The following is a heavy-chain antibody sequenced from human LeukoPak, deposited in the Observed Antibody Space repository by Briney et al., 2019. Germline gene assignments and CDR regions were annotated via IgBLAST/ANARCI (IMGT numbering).Heavy chain of an antibody. Sequence: EASVKVSCKASGGTFSSYAISWVRQAPGQGLEWMGRIIPILGIANYAQKFQGRVTITADKSTSTAYMELSSLRSEDTAVYYCATSWQWLVRGYFDYWGQGTLVTVSS. V-gene: IGHV1-69*04. D-gene: IGHD6-19*01. CDR1: GGTFSSYA. CDR3: ATSWQWLVRGYFDY. J-gene: IGHJ4*02. CDR2: IIPILGIA.